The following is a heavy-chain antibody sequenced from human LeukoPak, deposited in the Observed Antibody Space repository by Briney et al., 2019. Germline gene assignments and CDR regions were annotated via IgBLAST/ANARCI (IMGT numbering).Heavy chain of an antibody. D-gene: IGHD6-19*01. V-gene: IGHV1-2*02. CDR3: ARGGSSGWFMSTVGVDY. Sequence: ASVKVSCKASGYTFTGYYMHWERQAPGQGLEWMGWINPNSGGTNYAQKFQGRVTMTRDTSISTAYMELSRLRSDDTAVYYCARGGSSGWFMSTVGVDYWGQGTLVTVSS. CDR2: INPNSGGT. CDR1: GYTFTGYY. J-gene: IGHJ4*02.